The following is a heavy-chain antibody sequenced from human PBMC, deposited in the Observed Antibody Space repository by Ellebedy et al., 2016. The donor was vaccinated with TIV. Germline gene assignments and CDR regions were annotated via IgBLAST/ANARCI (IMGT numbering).Heavy chain of an antibody. V-gene: IGHV3-48*02. CDR1: GFTFSSYS. J-gene: IGHJ6*02. Sequence: GESLKISCAASGFTFSSYSMNWVRQAPGKGLEWVSYISSSSSTIYYADSVKGRFTISRDNAKNSLYLQMNSLRDEDTAVYYCARDGTYSNSDYYYGMDVWGQGTTVTVSS. CDR3: ARDGTYSNSDYYYGMDV. CDR2: ISSSSSTI. D-gene: IGHD4-11*01.